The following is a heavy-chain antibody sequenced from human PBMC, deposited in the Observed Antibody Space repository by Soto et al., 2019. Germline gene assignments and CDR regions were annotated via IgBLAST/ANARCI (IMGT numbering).Heavy chain of an antibody. CDR3: ARTKAAVAAFDI. V-gene: IGHV5-10-1*01. J-gene: IGHJ3*02. CDR2: IDPSDSYT. CDR1: GYSFTSYW. D-gene: IGHD2-15*01. Sequence: GESLKISCKGSGYSFTSYWISWVRQMPGKGLEWMGRIDPSDSYTNYSPPFQGHVTISADKSISTAYLQWSSLKASDTAMYYCARTKAAVAAFDIWGQGTMVTVSS.